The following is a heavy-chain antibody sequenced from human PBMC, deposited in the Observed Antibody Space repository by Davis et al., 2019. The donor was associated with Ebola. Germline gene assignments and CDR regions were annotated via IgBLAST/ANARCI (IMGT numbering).Heavy chain of an antibody. CDR1: GFTFSSYA. J-gene: IGHJ5*02. V-gene: IGHV3-30*01. CDR3: ARDMVGYTGTYNLDA. D-gene: IGHD1-26*01. CDR2: ISNDGRKE. Sequence: GESLKISCAATGFTFSSYAMHWVRQAPGKGLEWVAIISNDGRKEFYADSVKGRFTISRDNSKDTLYLQMNSLRADDTAIHYCARDMVGYTGTYNLDAWGQGTLVTVSS.